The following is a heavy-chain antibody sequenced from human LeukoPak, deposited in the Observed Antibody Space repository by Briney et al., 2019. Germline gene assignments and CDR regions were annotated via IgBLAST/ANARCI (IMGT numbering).Heavy chain of an antibody. J-gene: IGHJ4*02. CDR1: GLTLSSYE. V-gene: IGHV3-48*03. D-gene: IGHD3-3*01. Sequence: GGSLRLSCAASGLTLSSYEMNWVRRAPGKGLEWVSYISSSGNTIYYADSVKGRFTISRDNAKNSLYLQMNSLRAEDTAVYYCARGLRTDFWSGYYSYFDYWGQGTLVTVSS. CDR3: ARGLRTDFWSGYYSYFDY. CDR2: ISSSGNTI.